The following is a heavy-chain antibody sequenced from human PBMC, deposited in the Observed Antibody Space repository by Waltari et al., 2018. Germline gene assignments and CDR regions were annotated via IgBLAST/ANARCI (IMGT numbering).Heavy chain of an antibody. CDR2: INGDGSTS. CDR3: ARLAPKTYRSPVPGRDYYYGLDV. CDR1: GFTYSHPW. V-gene: IGHV3-74*01. J-gene: IGHJ6*02. Sequence: EEQLVESGGGLVQPGGSLRLSCAASGFTYSHPWMHWVRNAHGQGLVWGSRINGDGSTSNDADSVKGRFTISRDNTKKTLYLQMKRLRVEDTAVYYCARLAPKTYRSPVPGRDYYYGLDVWGQGTTVTVSS. D-gene: IGHD6-13*01.